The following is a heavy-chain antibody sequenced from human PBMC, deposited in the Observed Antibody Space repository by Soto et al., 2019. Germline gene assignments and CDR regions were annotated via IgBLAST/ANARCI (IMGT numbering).Heavy chain of an antibody. Sequence: EMQLVESGGGLVQPGGSLRLSCAPSGLTFSNYKLNWVGQAPGKGLEWVSYISSNGRTLYYADSLTGRFTISRDDASNSLYLQMNSLRADDTAVYYCAREGLGRRIIQPYYHDGMDVWGHGTTVIVSS. J-gene: IGHJ6*02. V-gene: IGHV3-48*03. D-gene: IGHD3-3*01. CDR3: AREGLGRRIIQPYYHDGMDV. CDR1: GLTFSNYK. CDR2: ISSNGRTL.